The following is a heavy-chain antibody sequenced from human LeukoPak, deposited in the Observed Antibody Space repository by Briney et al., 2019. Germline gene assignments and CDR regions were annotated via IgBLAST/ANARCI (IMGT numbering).Heavy chain of an antibody. CDR2: IKEDGSEK. V-gene: IGHV3-7*04. CDR1: GFTFRTYW. Sequence: GGSLRLSCAASGFTFRTYWMSWVRQAPGKGLEWVANIKEDGSEKYCVDSVKGRFTISTDDAKNSLYLQMNSLRAEDTAVYYCTRGGYWGQGTLVTVSS. J-gene: IGHJ4*02. CDR3: TRGGY.